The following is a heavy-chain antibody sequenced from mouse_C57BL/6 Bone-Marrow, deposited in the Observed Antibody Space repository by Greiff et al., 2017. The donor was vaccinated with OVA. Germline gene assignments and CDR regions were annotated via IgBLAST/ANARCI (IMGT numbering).Heavy chain of an antibody. J-gene: IGHJ2*01. V-gene: IGHV3-6*01. CDR3: ARAGRDYFDY. CDR2: ISYDGSN. CDR1: GYSFTSGYY. Sequence: VQLQQSGPGLVKPSQSLSLTCSVTGYSFTSGYYRNWIRQFPGNKLEWMGFISYDGSNNYNPFLNNRITITRDTSKNQFFLKLNSVTTEDTATYYCARAGRDYFDYWGQGTTLTVSS. D-gene: IGHD1-1*01.